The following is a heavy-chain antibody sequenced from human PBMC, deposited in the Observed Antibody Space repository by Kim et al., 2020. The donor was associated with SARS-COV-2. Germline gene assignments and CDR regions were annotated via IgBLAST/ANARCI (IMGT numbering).Heavy chain of an antibody. J-gene: IGHJ3*02. CDR1: GFTFSGSA. CDR2: IRSKANSYAT. D-gene: IGHD6-19*01. Sequence: GGSLRLSCAASGFTFSGSAMHWVRQASGKGLEWVGRIRSKANSYATAYAASVKGRFTISRDDSKNTAYLQMNSLKTEDTAVYYCTRPHSSGWGFFETNDAFDIWGQGTMVTVSS. V-gene: IGHV3-73*01. CDR3: TRPHSSGWGFFETNDAFDI.